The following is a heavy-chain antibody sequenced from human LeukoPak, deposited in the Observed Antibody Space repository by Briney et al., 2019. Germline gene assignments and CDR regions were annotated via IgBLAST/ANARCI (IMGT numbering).Heavy chain of an antibody. CDR1: GGSFSGYY. D-gene: IGHD6-13*01. CDR2: INHSGST. J-gene: IGHJ4*02. V-gene: IGHV4-34*01. CDR3: ARAAAGPRRRYFDY. Sequence: SETLSLTCAVYGGSFSGYYWSWIRQPPGKGLEWIGEINHSGSTNYNPSLKSRVTISVDTSKNQFSLKLSSVTAADTAVYHCARAAAGPRRRYFDYWGQGTLVTVSS.